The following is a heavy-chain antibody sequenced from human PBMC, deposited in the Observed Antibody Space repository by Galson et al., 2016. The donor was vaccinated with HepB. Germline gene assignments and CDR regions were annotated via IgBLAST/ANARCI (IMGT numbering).Heavy chain of an antibody. J-gene: IGHJ3*01. Sequence: SETLSLTCIVSGGSMSGFFWSWIRQPPGKGLEWIASISYSGNTAINPPSYNSSLKSRVALSLDTSKNQFYLKLTSVAAADTAVYYCARARGFRGLASFNFWGQGTVVSVSS. CDR2: ISYSGNTAINPP. CDR1: GGSMSGFF. D-gene: IGHD3-10*01. V-gene: IGHV4-59*01. CDR3: ARARGFRGLASFNF.